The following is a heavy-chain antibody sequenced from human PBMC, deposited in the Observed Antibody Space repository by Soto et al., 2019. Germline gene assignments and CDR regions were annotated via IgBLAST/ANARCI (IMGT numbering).Heavy chain of an antibody. CDR3: ASLITMVRPTYYYGMDV. CDR2: IIPIFGTA. CDR1: GGTFSGYA. J-gene: IGHJ6*02. V-gene: IGHV1-69*13. Sequence: GASVKVSCTASGGTFSGYAISWVRQAPGQGLEWMGGIIPIFGTANYAQKFQGRVTITADESTSTAYMELSSLRSEDTAVYYCASLITMVRPTYYYGMDVWGQGSTVTVSS. D-gene: IGHD3-10*01.